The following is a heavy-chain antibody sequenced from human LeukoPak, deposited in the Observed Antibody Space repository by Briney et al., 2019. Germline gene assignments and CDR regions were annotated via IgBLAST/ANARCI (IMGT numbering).Heavy chain of an antibody. CDR3: ARAYSSSSGRDAFDS. Sequence: GGSLRLSCAASGFTFNSYHMNWVRQAPGKGREWVSYISSSSSTIYSADAVKGRFTISRDSANTSLFLQMTSLRDEDTAVYYCARAYSSSSGRDAFDSWGLGTLVTVSS. J-gene: IGHJ3*02. V-gene: IGHV3-48*02. CDR2: ISSSSSTI. CDR1: GFTFNSYH. D-gene: IGHD6-6*01.